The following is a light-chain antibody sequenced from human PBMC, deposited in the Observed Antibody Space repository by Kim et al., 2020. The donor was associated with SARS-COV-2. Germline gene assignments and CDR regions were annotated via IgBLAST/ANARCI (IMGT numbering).Light chain of an antibody. CDR1: KVRDKS. J-gene: IGLJ3*02. CDR3: QVWDSISDHRV. Sequence: PRKQARIPCVDSKVRDKSVRWSQQKPGQAPVLVTYFDSDRPSGIPERFAGANAGNTATLTISRVEAGDEADYYCQVWDSISDHRVFGGGTQRTVL. V-gene: IGLV3-21*04. CDR2: FDS.